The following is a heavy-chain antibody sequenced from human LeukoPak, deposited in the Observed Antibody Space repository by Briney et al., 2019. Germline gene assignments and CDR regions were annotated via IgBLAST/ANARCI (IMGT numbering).Heavy chain of an antibody. V-gene: IGHV4-39*01. CDR1: GFTFSSYSMN. Sequence: GSLRLSCAASGFTFSSYSMNWVRQPPGKGLEWIGTIYYSGSTYYNSSLTSRVTISVDTSKNQFSLKLSSVTAADTAVYYCARHKDYYYSYMDVWGKGTTVTISS. CDR2: IYYSGST. J-gene: IGHJ6*03. CDR3: ARHKDYYYSYMDV.